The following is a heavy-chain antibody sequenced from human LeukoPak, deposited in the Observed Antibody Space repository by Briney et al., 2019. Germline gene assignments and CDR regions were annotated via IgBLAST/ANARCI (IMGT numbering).Heavy chain of an antibody. V-gene: IGHV4-38-2*01. D-gene: IGHD6-13*01. J-gene: IGHJ4*02. Sequence: RASETLSLTCAVSGYSISSGNYWGWIRQPPGKGLEWIGNTYHSGSTYYNPSLKSRVTISIDTSKNQFFLKLSSVTAADTAVYYCARVRSSWYQFDYWGQGTLVTVSS. CDR1: GYSISSGNY. CDR2: TYHSGST. CDR3: ARVRSSWYQFDY.